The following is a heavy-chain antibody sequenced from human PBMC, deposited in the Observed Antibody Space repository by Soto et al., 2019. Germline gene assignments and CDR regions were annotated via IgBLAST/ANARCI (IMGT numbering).Heavy chain of an antibody. J-gene: IGHJ3*02. Sequence: EVQLVESGGGLVQPGGSLRLSCAASGFTFSSYSMNWVRQPPGKGLEWVSYISSSGTTIYYADSMKGRFTISRDNDKNSLYLQMNSLRDEDTAVYNCARDWGSSGWYELDIWGQGTMVTVSS. CDR2: ISSSGTTI. CDR1: GFTFSSYS. D-gene: IGHD6-19*01. CDR3: ARDWGSSGWYELDI. V-gene: IGHV3-48*02.